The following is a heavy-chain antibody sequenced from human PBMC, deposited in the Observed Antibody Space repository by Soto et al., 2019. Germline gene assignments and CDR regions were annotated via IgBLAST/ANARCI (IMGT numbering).Heavy chain of an antibody. Sequence: GGSLRLSCAASGFTFSSYAMHCVRQDPGKGLEWVAVISYDGSNKYYADSVKGRFTITRDNSKNTLYLQMNSLRAEDTAVYHCARDESDYDFWSGYKPEPNAIEYWGQGTMLTLSS. CDR3: ARDESDYDFWSGYKPEPNAIEY. D-gene: IGHD3-3*01. J-gene: IGHJ4*02. CDR2: ISYDGSNK. CDR1: GFTFSSYA. V-gene: IGHV3-30-3*01.